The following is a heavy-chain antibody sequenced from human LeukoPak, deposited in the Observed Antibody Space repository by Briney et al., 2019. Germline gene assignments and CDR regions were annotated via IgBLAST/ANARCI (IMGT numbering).Heavy chain of an antibody. CDR1: GGSISSGDYY. V-gene: IGHV4-30-4*08. D-gene: IGHD1-26*01. CDR3: ARQIVGAPLVDY. Sequence: PSQTLSLTCTVSGGSISSGDYYWSWICQPPGKGLAWIGYIYYSGSTYYNPSLKSRVTISVDTSKNQFSLKLSSVTAADTAVYYCARQIVGAPLVDYWRQGTLVTVSS. CDR2: IYYSGST. J-gene: IGHJ4*02.